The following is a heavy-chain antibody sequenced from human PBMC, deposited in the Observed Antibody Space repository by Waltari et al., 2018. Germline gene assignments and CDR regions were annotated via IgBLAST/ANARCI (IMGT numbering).Heavy chain of an antibody. J-gene: IGHJ4*02. Sequence: QVQLQQWGAGLLQPSETLSLTCAVYGESFSGYYWTWIRQPPGKGLEWIGEINHSGSTNYNPSLKSRVTISVDTSKNQFSLKLSSVTAADTAVYYCARAIRQKYYFDYWGQGTLVTVSS. CDR2: INHSGST. CDR3: ARAIRQKYYFDY. V-gene: IGHV4-34*01. CDR1: GESFSGYY.